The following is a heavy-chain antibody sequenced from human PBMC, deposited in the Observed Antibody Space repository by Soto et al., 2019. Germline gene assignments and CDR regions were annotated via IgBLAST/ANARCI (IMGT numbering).Heavy chain of an antibody. D-gene: IGHD6-19*01. CDR3: ARVQLQGSSGWPTQYYFDY. CDR1: GGTFSSYA. J-gene: IGHJ4*02. Sequence: QVQLVQSGAEVKKPGSSVKVSCKASGGTFSSYAISWVRQAPGQGLEWMGGIIPIFGTANYAQKFQGRVTITADESTSTAYMELSSLRSEDTAVYYCARVQLQGSSGWPTQYYFDYWGQGTLVTVSS. V-gene: IGHV1-69*01. CDR2: IIPIFGTA.